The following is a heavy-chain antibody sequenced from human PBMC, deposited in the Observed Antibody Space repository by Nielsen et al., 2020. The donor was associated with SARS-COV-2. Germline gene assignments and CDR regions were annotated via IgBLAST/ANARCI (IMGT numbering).Heavy chain of an antibody. D-gene: IGHD6-19*01. CDR1: GFTFSSYW. CDR3: AKMSPPGIAVGTAEYFQH. CDR2: IKQDGSEK. Sequence: GGSLRLSCAASGFTFSSYWMSWVRQAPGKGLEWVANIKQDGSEKYYVDSVKGRFTISRDNAKNSLYLQMNSLRAEDTAVYYCAKMSPPGIAVGTAEYFQHWARAPWSPSPQ. J-gene: IGHJ1*01. V-gene: IGHV3-7*03.